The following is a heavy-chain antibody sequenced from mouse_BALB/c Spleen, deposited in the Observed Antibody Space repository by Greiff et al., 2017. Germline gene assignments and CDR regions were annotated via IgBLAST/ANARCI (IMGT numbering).Heavy chain of an antibody. Sequence: EVQVVESGGGLVQPGGSLKLSCAASGFTFSSYTMSWVRQTPEKRLEWVAYISNGGGSTYYPDTVKGRFTIYRDNAKNTLYLQMSSLKSEDTAMYYCARLGGTTGAMDYWGQGTSVTVSS. D-gene: IGHD1-1*01. CDR2: ISNGGGST. CDR1: GFTFSSYT. J-gene: IGHJ4*01. V-gene: IGHV5-12-2*01. CDR3: ARLGGTTGAMDY.